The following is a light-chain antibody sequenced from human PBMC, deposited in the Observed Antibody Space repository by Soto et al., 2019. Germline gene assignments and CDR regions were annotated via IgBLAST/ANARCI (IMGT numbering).Light chain of an antibody. CDR3: QQTFGSPVT. V-gene: IGKV1-39*01. CDR2: SSS. J-gene: IGKJ4*01. Sequence: DIQMTQSPSSLSAFVGGRVTITCRASQDIGASLHWFQQKPGRAPKLLISSSSTLQSGVPSRFRGGGSGAHFTLTITSLQPEDFAAYFCQQTFGSPVTFGGGTSVEMK. CDR1: QDIGAS.